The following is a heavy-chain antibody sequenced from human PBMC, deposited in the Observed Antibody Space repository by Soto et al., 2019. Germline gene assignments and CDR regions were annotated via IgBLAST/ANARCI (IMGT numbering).Heavy chain of an antibody. Sequence: SETLSLTCTVSGGSISSSSYYWGWIRQPPGKGLEWIGSIYYSGSTYYNPSLKSRVTISVDTSKNQFSLKLSSVTAADTAVYYCATSETYYDILTGYRFDYWGQGTLVTVS. V-gene: IGHV4-39*01. D-gene: IGHD3-9*01. J-gene: IGHJ4*02. CDR3: ATSETYYDILTGYRFDY. CDR1: GGSISSSSYY. CDR2: IYYSGST.